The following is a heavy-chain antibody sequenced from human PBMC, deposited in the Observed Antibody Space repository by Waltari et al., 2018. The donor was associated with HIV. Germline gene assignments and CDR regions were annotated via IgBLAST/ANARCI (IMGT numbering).Heavy chain of an antibody. Sequence: EVHLVESGGGMVQPGGYLRLTCTASGFIFEDYGMHWVRQAPGKGLEWISGISWDSGRIGYADSVRGRFTISRDNAKNFVYLQMNSLRGDDTAFYYCARGPLYDWFDPWGQGTLVTVSS. V-gene: IGHV3-9*01. CDR3: ARGPLYDWFDP. CDR1: GFIFEDYG. CDR2: ISWDSGRI. D-gene: IGHD2-8*01. J-gene: IGHJ5*02.